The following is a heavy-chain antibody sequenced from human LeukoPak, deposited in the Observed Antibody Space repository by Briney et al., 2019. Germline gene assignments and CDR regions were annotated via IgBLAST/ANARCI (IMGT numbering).Heavy chain of an antibody. Sequence: GGSLRLSCAASGFTFDDYAMHWVRQAPGKGLEWVSGISWNSGSIGYADSVKGRFTISRDNAKNSLYLQMNSLRAEDTALYYCAKDFGGYGALPGDYWGQGTLVTVSS. CDR1: GFTFDDYA. J-gene: IGHJ4*02. V-gene: IGHV3-9*01. CDR2: ISWNSGSI. D-gene: IGHD4-17*01. CDR3: AKDFGGYGALPGDY.